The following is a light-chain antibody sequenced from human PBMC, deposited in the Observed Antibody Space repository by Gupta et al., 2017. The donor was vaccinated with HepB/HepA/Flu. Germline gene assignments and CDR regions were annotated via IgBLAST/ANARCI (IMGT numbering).Light chain of an antibody. Sequence: DIQMTQSLSSLSASVGDRVTITCRASQSISSYLNWYHQKPGKAPKLLIYAASSLQSGVPSRFSGSGSGTDFTLTISSLQPEDFATYYCQQSYSSPRTFGQGTKVEIK. CDR1: QSISSY. V-gene: IGKV1-39*01. J-gene: IGKJ1*01. CDR2: AAS. CDR3: QQSYSSPRT.